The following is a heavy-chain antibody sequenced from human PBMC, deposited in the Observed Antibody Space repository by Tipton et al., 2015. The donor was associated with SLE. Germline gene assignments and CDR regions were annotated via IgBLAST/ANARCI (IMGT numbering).Heavy chain of an antibody. V-gene: IGHV4-39*07. CDR1: GGSISSSSYY. Sequence: TLSLTCTVSGGSISSSSYYWGWTRQPPGKGLEWIGRIYYSGSTYYNPSLKSRVTISVDTSKNQFSLKLSSVTAADTAVYYCARSHHDILEVDYWGQGTLVTVAS. CDR2: IYYSGST. J-gene: IGHJ4*02. D-gene: IGHD3-9*01. CDR3: ARSHHDILEVDY.